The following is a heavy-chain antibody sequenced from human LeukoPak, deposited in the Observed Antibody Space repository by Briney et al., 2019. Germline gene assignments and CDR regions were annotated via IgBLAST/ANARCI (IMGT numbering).Heavy chain of an antibody. Sequence: GGSLRLSCAASGFTFDDYAMHWVRQAPGKGLEWVSGISWNSGSIGYADSVKGRFTISRDNAKNSLFLQMNSLRAEDTALYHCAKGDRNGWYFDFWGLGTLVTVSS. D-gene: IGHD6-19*01. CDR3: AKGDRNGWYFDF. CDR2: ISWNSGSI. V-gene: IGHV3-9*01. CDR1: GFTFDDYA. J-gene: IGHJ4*02.